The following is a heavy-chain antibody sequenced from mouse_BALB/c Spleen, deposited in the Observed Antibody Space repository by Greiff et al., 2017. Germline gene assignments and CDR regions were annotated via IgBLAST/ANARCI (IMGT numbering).Heavy chain of an antibody. V-gene: IGHV1-69*02. D-gene: IGHD1-1*01. CDR1: GYTFTSYW. CDR3: TRNYYGSFAY. CDR2: IYPSDSYT. Sequence: VQLQQPGAELVRPGASVKLSCKASGYTFTSYWINWVKQRPGQGLEWIGNIYPSDSYTNYNQKFKDKATLTVDKSSSTAYMQLSSPTSEDSAVYYCTRNYYGSFAYWGQGTLVTVSA. J-gene: IGHJ3*01.